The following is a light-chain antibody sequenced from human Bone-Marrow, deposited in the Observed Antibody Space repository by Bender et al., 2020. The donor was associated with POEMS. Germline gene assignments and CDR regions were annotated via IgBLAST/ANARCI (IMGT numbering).Light chain of an antibody. V-gene: IGLV3-25*03. CDR3: QTWGTGIHVV. J-gene: IGLJ2*01. CDR2: KDT. CDR1: ALAKQH. Sequence: SHELTQPPSVSVSPGQTATITCSGDALAKQHAYWYQQKPGQAPVLVMYKDTERPSGIPERFSGSSSGTTVTLTISAVQSEDEADYYCQTWGTGIHVVFGGGTKLTVL.